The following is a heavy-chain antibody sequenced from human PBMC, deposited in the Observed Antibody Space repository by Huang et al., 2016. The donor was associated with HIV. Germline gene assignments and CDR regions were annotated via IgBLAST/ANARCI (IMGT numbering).Heavy chain of an antibody. Sequence: QVQLVQSGAEVKKPGSSVKVSCKASGATFSSYAINWVRKAPGQGREGMGGIIRILGTANYAQKFQGRGTITADESTSTAYMELSSLRSEDTAVYYCARDKSGGDANWYFDLWGRGTLVTVSS. CDR2: IIRILGTA. V-gene: IGHV1-69*01. D-gene: IGHD2-21*01. CDR1: GATFSSYA. J-gene: IGHJ2*01. CDR3: ARDKSGGDANWYFDL.